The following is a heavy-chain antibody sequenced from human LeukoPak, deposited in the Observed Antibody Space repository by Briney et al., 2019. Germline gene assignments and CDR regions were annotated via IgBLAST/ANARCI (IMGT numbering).Heavy chain of an antibody. Sequence: PSGTLSLTCTVSGDSINSLDLWSWVRQPPGKGLEWIGEVYLSGTTHSNPSVKSRVTISIDKSKSQFFLNLSSVTAADTAVYYCAGLVGRYSSGLYYYYFDYWGQGTLVTVSS. CDR1: GDSINSLDL. V-gene: IGHV4-4*02. CDR3: AGLVGRYSSGLYYYYFDY. J-gene: IGHJ4*02. D-gene: IGHD3-22*01. CDR2: VYLSGTT.